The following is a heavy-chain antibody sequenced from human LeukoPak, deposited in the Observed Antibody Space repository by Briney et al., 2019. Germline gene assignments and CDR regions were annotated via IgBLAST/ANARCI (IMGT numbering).Heavy chain of an antibody. V-gene: IGHV3-33*01. D-gene: IGHD2-2*02. CDR3: ARPLEVVPAAISPGY. Sequence: PGGSLRLSCAASGFTFSSYGMHWVRQAPGKGLEWVAVIWYDGSNKYYADSVKGRFTISRDNSKNTLYLQMNSLRAKDTAVYYCARPLEVVPAAISPGYWGQGTLVTVSS. CDR2: IWYDGSNK. J-gene: IGHJ4*02. CDR1: GFTFSSYG.